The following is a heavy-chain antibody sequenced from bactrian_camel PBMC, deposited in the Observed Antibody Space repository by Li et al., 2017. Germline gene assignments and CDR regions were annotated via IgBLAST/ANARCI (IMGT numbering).Heavy chain of an antibody. CDR3: AARGPYCTPSYLYVTLL. CDR1: GYTYKNNC. CDR2: IATGSGNT. J-gene: IGHJ6*01. D-gene: IGHD2*01. Sequence: VQLVESGGDSVLAGGSLRLSCAASGYTYKNNCMGWFRQAPGSEREGVARIATGSGNTYYADSVKGRFTISQDNAKNTVYLQMNSLEPEDTAMYYCAARGPYCTPSYLYVTLLIGARGPRSPSP. V-gene: IGHV3S40*01.